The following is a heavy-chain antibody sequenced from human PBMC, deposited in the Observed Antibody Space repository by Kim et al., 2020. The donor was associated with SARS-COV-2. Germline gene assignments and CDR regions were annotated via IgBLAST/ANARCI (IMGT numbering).Heavy chain of an antibody. CDR3: ARAPYYYGSGSYYRNNWFDP. J-gene: IGHJ5*02. D-gene: IGHD3-10*01. CDR2: ISAYNGNT. V-gene: IGHV1-18*01. CDR1: GYTFTSYG. Sequence: ASVKVSCKASGYTFTSYGISWVRQAPGQGLEWMGWISAYNGNTNYAQKLQGRVTMTTDTSTSTAYMELRSLRSDDTAVYYCARAPYYYGSGSYYRNNWFDPWGQGTLVTVSS.